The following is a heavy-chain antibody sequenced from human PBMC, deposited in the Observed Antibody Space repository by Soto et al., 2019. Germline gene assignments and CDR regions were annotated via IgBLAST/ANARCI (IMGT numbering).Heavy chain of an antibody. CDR3: AREPTRGSSGWYRFDY. CDR2: IWYDGSNK. V-gene: IGHV3-33*01. J-gene: IGHJ4*02. D-gene: IGHD6-19*01. CDR1: GLTFSSYG. Sequence: QVQLVESGGGVVQPGRSLRLSCAASGLTFSSYGMHWVRQAPGKGLEWVAVIWYDGSNKYYADSVKGRFTISRDNSKNTLYLQMNSLRAEDTAVYYCAREPTRGSSGWYRFDYWGQGTLVTVSS.